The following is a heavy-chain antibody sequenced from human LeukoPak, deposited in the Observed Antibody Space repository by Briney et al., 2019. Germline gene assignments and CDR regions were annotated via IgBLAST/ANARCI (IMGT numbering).Heavy chain of an antibody. J-gene: IGHJ4*02. CDR1: GYPFTTYG. D-gene: IGHD6-13*01. CDR2: ISVDNGIT. Sequence: ASVKVSCKASGYPFTTYGVSWVRQAPGQGLEWMGWISVDNGITNYAQKIQGRVTMTTDTSTNTAYMELRSLRSDDTAVYYCARVRTRLSAAGTGRLDYWGQGTLVTVSP. CDR3: ARVRTRLSAAGTGRLDY. V-gene: IGHV1-18*01.